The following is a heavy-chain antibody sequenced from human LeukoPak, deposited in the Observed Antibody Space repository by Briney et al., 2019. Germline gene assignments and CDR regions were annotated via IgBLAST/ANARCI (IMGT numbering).Heavy chain of an antibody. V-gene: IGHV3-23*01. CDR1: GFTFSSYG. D-gene: IGHD3-10*01. J-gene: IGHJ4*02. CDR2: ISGSGGST. Sequence: GGSLRLSCAASGFTFSSYGMHWVRQAPGKGLEWVSAISGSGGSTYYADSVKGRFTISRDNSKNTLYLQMNSLRAEDTAVYYCAKDMGSGSYYLADYWGQGTLVTVSS. CDR3: AKDMGSGSYYLADY.